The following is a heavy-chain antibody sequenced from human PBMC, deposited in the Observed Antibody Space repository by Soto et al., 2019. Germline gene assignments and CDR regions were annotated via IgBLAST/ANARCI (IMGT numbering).Heavy chain of an antibody. CDR1: GYTFTSYA. J-gene: IGHJ5*02. D-gene: IGHD5-12*01. CDR3: AKGDIVGKTTYNWLDP. CDR2: INAGNGNT. Sequence: ASVKVSCKASGYTFTSYAMHWVRQAPGQRLEWMGWINAGNGNTKYSQKFQGRVTISRDNSKNTLFLQMNSLTAEDTAVYYCAKGDIVGKTTYNWLDPWGQGTLVTVSS. V-gene: IGHV1-3*01.